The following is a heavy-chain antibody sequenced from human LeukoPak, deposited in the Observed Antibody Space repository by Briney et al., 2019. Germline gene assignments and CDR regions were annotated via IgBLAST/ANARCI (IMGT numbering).Heavy chain of an antibody. D-gene: IGHD3-22*01. CDR3: ASDRDYYDSSGHLFDY. J-gene: IGHJ4*02. CDR2: INQDGSEK. Sequence: GGSLRLSCAASGFTFRNYWMSWVRQAPGKGLEWVANINQDGSEKYYVDSVKGRFTISRDNAKSSLYLQMNSLRVEDTAAYYCASDRDYYDSSGHLFDYWGQGTLATVSS. CDR1: GFTFRNYW. V-gene: IGHV3-7*01.